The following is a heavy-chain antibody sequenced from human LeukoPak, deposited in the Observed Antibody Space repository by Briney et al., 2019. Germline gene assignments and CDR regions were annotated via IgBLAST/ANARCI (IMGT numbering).Heavy chain of an antibody. Sequence: GGSLRLSCEASGLTFSSYGMSWVRRAPGKGLQWVSAITGDGTTTYYADSVKGRFTISRDNSKNMLYLQMSSLRAEDTAVYYCAKMQGYFDYWGQGTLVPVSS. CDR3: AKMQGYFDY. V-gene: IGHV3-23*01. CDR1: GLTFSSYG. CDR2: ITGDGTTT. J-gene: IGHJ4*02.